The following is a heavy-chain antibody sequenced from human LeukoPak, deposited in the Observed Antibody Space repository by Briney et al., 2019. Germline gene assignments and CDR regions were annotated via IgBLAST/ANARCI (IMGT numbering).Heavy chain of an antibody. Sequence: GGSLRLSCVASGFIFSDYAVHWVRQAPGKGLEWLTVISYDGTIKYYTDSVKGRFTNSRDNSKNTLYLQMNSLRTEDTAVYYCAKGECSTTTCYGGDAFDIWGQGTMVTVSS. J-gene: IGHJ3*02. V-gene: IGHV3-30*18. CDR1: GFIFSDYA. D-gene: IGHD2-2*01. CDR2: ISYDGTIK. CDR3: AKGECSTTTCYGGDAFDI.